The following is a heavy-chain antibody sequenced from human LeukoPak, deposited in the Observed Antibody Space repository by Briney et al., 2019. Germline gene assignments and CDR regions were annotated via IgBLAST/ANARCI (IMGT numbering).Heavy chain of an antibody. D-gene: IGHD3-22*01. Sequence: GGSLRLSCAASGFTFSSYEMNWVRQAPGKGLEWVSVIYSGDTTHYADSVKGRFTISRDNFKNTVHLQMNSLRAEDTAVYYCARVTADNDGYDFFDYWGQGTLVTVSS. CDR1: GFTFSSYE. CDR2: IYSGDTT. CDR3: ARVTADNDGYDFFDY. J-gene: IGHJ4*02. V-gene: IGHV3-66*02.